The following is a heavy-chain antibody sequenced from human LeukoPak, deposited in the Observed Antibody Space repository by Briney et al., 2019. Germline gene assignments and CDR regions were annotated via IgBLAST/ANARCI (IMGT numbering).Heavy chain of an antibody. CDR1: GFTVSSNY. J-gene: IGHJ6*02. D-gene: IGHD3-10*01. CDR3: ARDTGTTYYYGSGSSDGTDV. CDR2: IYSGGST. Sequence: PGGSLRLSCAASGFTVSSNYMSWVRQAPGKGLEWASVIYSGGSTYYADSVKGRFTISRDNSKNTLYFQMNSLRAEDTAVYYCARDTGTTYYYGSGSSDGTDVWGQGTTVTVSS. V-gene: IGHV3-66*01.